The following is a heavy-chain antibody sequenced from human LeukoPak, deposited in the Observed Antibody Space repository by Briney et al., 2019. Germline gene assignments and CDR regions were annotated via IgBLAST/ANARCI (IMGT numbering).Heavy chain of an antibody. D-gene: IGHD3-22*01. CDR2: IRSKAYGGTT. J-gene: IGHJ4*02. CDR3: TRDIELYYYDSSGY. V-gene: IGHV3-49*04. CDR1: GFTFGDYS. Sequence: GWSLRLSCTASGFTFGDYSMSWVRQAPGKGLEWVGFIRSKAYGGTTEYAASVKGRFTISRDDSKSIAYLQMNSLKTEDTAVYYCTRDIELYYYDSSGYWGQGTLVTVSS.